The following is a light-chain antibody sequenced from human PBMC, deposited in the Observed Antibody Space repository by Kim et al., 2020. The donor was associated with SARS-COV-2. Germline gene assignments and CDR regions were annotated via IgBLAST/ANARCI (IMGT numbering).Light chain of an antibody. CDR3: QQGYRTPVT. V-gene: IGKV1-39*01. CDR1: QYISNH. J-gene: IGKJ2*01. Sequence: DIQMTQSPSSLPASVGDRVTITCRASQYISNHLNWYQHKPGKAPELLIYAATSLQSGVPSRFSGGGSGTDFTLTISSLQPEDFAAYYCQQGYRTPVTFGQGTKLEIK. CDR2: AAT.